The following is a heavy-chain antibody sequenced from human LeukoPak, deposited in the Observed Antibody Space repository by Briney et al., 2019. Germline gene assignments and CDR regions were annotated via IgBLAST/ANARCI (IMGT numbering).Heavy chain of an antibody. CDR2: IYSGGST. CDR3: ARVLRLGAFDI. V-gene: IGHV3-53*01. D-gene: IGHD3-3*01. J-gene: IGHJ3*02. CDR1: GFTVSSNY. Sequence: QPGGSLRLSCAASGFTVSSNYMSWVRQAPGKGLEWVSVIYSGGSTYYADSVKGRFTISRDNSKNTLYPQMNSLRAEDTAVYYCARVLRLGAFDIWGQGTMVTVSS.